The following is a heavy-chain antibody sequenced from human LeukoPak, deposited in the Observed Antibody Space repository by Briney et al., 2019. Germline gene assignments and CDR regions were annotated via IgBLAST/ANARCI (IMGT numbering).Heavy chain of an antibody. CDR3: ARGSGVLRYFDWLSSPNNWFDP. V-gene: IGHV3-7*04. J-gene: IGHJ5*02. Sequence: GGTLRLSCAASGFIFSIYGMSWVRQAPGKGLEWVANIKQDGSEKYYVDSVKGRFTISRDNAKNSLYLQMNSLRAEDTAVYYCARGSGVLRYFDWLSSPNNWFDPWGQGTLVTVSS. D-gene: IGHD3-9*01. CDR1: GFIFSIYG. CDR2: IKQDGSEK.